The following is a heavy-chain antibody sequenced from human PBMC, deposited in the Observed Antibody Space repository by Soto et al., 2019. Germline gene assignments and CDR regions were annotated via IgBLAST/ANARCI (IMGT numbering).Heavy chain of an antibody. Sequence: LSLTCTVSGGSISSGGYSWSWIRQPPGKGLEWIGYINHSGSTNYNPSLKSRVTISVDTSKNQFSLKLSSVTAADTAVYYCARDGSGSYYNVIAYWGQGTLVTV. CDR3: ARDGSGSYYNVIAY. CDR1: GGSISSGGYS. D-gene: IGHD3-10*01. J-gene: IGHJ4*02. CDR2: INHSGST. V-gene: IGHV4-30-2*01.